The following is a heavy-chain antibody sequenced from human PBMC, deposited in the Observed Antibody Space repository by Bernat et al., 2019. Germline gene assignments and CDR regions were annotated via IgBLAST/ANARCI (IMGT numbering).Heavy chain of an antibody. CDR1: SASISSGGYY. D-gene: IGHD3-16*01. J-gene: IGHJ4*02. CDR3: AAGGDFFDY. Sequence: QGQLQESGPGLVKPSQTLSLSCTVSSASISSGGYYWSWIRQRPGKGLEWIGYIFYRGSTYYNPSLKSRVIISVDASKNQFSLKLSSVTAADTAVYYCAAGGDFFDYWGQGTLVTVSS. V-gene: IGHV4-31*03. CDR2: IFYRGST.